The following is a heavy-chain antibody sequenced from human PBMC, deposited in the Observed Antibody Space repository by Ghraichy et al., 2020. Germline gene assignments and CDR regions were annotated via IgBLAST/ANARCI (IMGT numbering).Heavy chain of an antibody. CDR2: ISGSGGST. V-gene: IGHV3-23*01. J-gene: IGHJ4*02. D-gene: IGHD4-17*01. CDR3: AKDPPLHDYGDYEVSDY. Sequence: GGSLRLSCAASGFTFSSYAMSWVRQAPGKGLEWVSAISGSGGSTYYADSVKGRFTISRDNSKNTLYLQMNSLRAEDTAVYYCAKDPPLHDYGDYEVSDYWGQGTLVTVSS. CDR1: GFTFSSYA.